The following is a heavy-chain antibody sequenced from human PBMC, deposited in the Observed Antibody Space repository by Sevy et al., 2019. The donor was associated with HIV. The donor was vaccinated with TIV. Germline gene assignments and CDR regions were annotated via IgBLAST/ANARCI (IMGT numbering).Heavy chain of an antibody. CDR1: GFTFSSYG. CDR2: IWYDGSNN. J-gene: IGHJ4*02. D-gene: IGHD2-15*01. V-gene: IGHV3-33*01. CDR3: ARGEGHNIVVVVAATPGFDY. Sequence: GGSLRLSCAASGFTFSSYGMHCVRQAPGKGLEWVAVIWYDGSNNYYADSVKGRFTISRDNSKNTLYLQMNSLRAEDTAVYYCARGEGHNIVVVVAATPGFDYWGQGTLVTVSS.